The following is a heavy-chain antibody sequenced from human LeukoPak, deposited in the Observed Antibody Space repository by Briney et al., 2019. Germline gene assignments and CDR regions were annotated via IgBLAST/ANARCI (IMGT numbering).Heavy chain of an antibody. V-gene: IGHV1-18*01. CDR3: ATTAAGYSSGWYYFDY. D-gene: IGHD6-19*01. J-gene: IGHJ4*02. CDR1: GYTFTSYG. CDR2: ISAYNGNT. Sequence: GASVKVSCKASGYTFTSYGISWVRQAPGQGLEWMGWISAYNGNTSYAQKLQGRVTMTTDTSTSTAYMELRSLRSDDTAVYYCATTAAGYSSGWYYFDYWGQGTLVTVSS.